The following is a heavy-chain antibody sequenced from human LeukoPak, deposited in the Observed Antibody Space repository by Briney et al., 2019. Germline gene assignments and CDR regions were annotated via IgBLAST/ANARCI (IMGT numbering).Heavy chain of an antibody. D-gene: IGHD2-8*01. CDR2: ISAYNSNT. CDR3: ASLYDPRAEYFQH. CDR1: GYTFTSFG. V-gene: IGHV1-18*01. J-gene: IGHJ1*01. Sequence: ASVKVSCKASGYTFTSFGITWVRQAPGQGLEWMGWISAYNSNTNYAQKLQGRVTMTTDTSTNTAYMELRSLRSDDTAVYYCASLYDPRAEYFQHWGQGTLVTVSS.